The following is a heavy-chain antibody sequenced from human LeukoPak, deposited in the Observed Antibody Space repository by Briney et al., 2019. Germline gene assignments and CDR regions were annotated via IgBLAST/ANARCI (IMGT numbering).Heavy chain of an antibody. CDR3: ARSLKSRTTVTIEYFQH. D-gene: IGHD4-17*01. V-gene: IGHV1-18*04. CDR1: GYTFTSYG. CDR2: ISAYNGNT. J-gene: IGHJ1*01. Sequence: ASVKVSCKASGYTFTSYGISWVRQAPGQGLEWMGWISAYNGNTNYAQKLQGRVTMTTDTSTSTAYMELRSLRFDDTAVYYCARSLKSRTTVTIEYFQHWGQGTLVTVSS.